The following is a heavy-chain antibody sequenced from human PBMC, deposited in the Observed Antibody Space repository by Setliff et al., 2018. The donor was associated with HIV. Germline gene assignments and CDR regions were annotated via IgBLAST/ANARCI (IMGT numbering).Heavy chain of an antibody. Sequence: LSLTCTVSGGSISSSSYYWGWIRQPPGKGLEWIGSIYYSGSTYYNPSLKSRVTISVDTSKNQFSLKLSSVTAADTAVYYCARLYYYDSSGYYFLYYYYGMDVWGQGTTVTVSS. CDR1: GGSISSSSYY. CDR3: ARLYYYDSSGYYFLYYYYGMDV. J-gene: IGHJ6*02. V-gene: IGHV4-39*07. CDR2: IYYSGST. D-gene: IGHD3-22*01.